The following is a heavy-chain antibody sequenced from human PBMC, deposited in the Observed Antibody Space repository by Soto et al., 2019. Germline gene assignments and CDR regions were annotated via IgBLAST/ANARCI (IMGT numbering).Heavy chain of an antibody. CDR2: IYHSGRT. Sequence: QVQLQESGPGVVKPSGTLSLTCAVSGGSVSSDYWWSWVRLPPGKGLEWIGEIYHSGRTNYNPSLKSRVTLSLDNSKNQLSLILSSVTAADTAVYYCARDRPSYGRNFDYWGQGTLVTVSS. D-gene: IGHD1-26*01. V-gene: IGHV4-4*02. CDR1: GGSVSSDYW. J-gene: IGHJ4*02. CDR3: ARDRPSYGRNFDY.